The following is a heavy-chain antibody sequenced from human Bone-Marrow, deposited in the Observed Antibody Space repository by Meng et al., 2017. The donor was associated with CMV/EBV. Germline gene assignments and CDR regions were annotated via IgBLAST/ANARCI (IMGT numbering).Heavy chain of an antibody. J-gene: IGHJ6*02. CDR3: VLVNGPSYYYYGMDV. CDR2: ISSSSSYI. V-gene: IGHV3-21*01. Sequence: GESLKISCAASGFTFEDYAMHWVRQAPGKGLEWVSSISSSSSYIYYADSVKGRFTISRDNAKNSLYLQMNSLRAEDTAVYYCVLVNGPSYYYYGMDVWGQGHTVNVSS. CDR1: GFTFEDYA. D-gene: IGHD2-8*01.